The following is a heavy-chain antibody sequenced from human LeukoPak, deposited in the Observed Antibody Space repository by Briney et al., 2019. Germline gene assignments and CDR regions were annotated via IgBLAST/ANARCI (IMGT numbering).Heavy chain of an antibody. V-gene: IGHV5-51*01. Sequence: GASLKISCKGSGYSFTSYWIGWVRQMPGKGLEWMGIIYPGDSDTRYSPSFQGQVTISADKSISTAYLQWSSLKASDTAMYYCARAPVDYYDSSGYYSYFDYWGQGTLVTVSS. CDR3: ARAPVDYYDSSGYYSYFDY. CDR2: IYPGDSDT. J-gene: IGHJ4*02. CDR1: GYSFTSYW. D-gene: IGHD3-22*01.